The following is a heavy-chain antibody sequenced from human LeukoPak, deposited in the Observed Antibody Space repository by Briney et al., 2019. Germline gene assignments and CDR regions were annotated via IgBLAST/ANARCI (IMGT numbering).Heavy chain of an antibody. V-gene: IGHV1-2*04. Sequence: ASVKVSCKASGFTFTGYYMHWVRQAPGQGLEWMGWINPNSGGTNYAQKFQGWVTMTRDTSISTAYMELSRLRSDDTAVYYCARDTGSGSVDYWGQGTLVTVSS. CDR1: GFTFTGYY. CDR2: INPNSGGT. J-gene: IGHJ4*02. D-gene: IGHD1-26*01. CDR3: ARDTGSGSVDY.